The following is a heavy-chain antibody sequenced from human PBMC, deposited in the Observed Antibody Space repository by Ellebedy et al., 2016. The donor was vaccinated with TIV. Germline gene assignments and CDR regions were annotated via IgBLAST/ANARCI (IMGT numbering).Heavy chain of an antibody. D-gene: IGHD6-13*01. Sequence: ASVKVSXXASGYTFTSYGISWVRQAPGQGLEWMGWISAYNGNTNYAQKLQGRVTMTTDTSTSTAYMELRSLRSDDTAVYYCAGGAAAGTPGAFDIWGQGTMVTVSS. J-gene: IGHJ3*02. CDR1: GYTFTSYG. V-gene: IGHV1-18*01. CDR3: AGGAAAGTPGAFDI. CDR2: ISAYNGNT.